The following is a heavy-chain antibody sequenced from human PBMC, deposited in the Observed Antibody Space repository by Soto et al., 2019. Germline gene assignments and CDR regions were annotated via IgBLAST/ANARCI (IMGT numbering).Heavy chain of an antibody. Sequence: EVQVLESGGGLVQPGGSLRLSCAASGFTFSTYAMSWVRQPPGTGLEWVSSITGSGSGSGINTYYADSVKGRFTISRDNAKNTLFLQMNSLRVDDTAVYYCAKSRAVADAFDFWGQGTMVTVSS. CDR1: GFTFSTYA. CDR2: ITGSGSGSGINT. V-gene: IGHV3-23*01. J-gene: IGHJ3*01. CDR3: AKSRAVADAFDF. D-gene: IGHD6-19*01.